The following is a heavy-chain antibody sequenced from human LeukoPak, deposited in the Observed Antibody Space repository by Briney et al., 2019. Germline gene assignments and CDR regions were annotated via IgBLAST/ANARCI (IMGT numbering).Heavy chain of an antibody. CDR1: GFTFSNAW. CDR2: IKSKTDGGTT. V-gene: IGHV3-15*01. D-gene: IGHD1-1*01. J-gene: IGHJ6*04. CDR3: TTPTGGTTMRYYYYGMDV. Sequence: GGSLRLSCAASGFTFSNAWMSWVRQAPGKGLEWAGRIKSKTDGGTTDYAAPVKGRFTISRDDSKNTLYLQMNSLKTEDTAVYYCTTPTGGTTMRYYYYGMDVWGKGTTVTVSS.